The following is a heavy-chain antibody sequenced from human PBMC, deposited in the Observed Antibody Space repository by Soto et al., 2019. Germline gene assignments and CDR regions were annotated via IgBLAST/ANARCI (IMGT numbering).Heavy chain of an antibody. CDR3: ATAYYYDGRGYPESDAFDI. J-gene: IGHJ3*02. CDR2: INPNSGGT. D-gene: IGHD3-22*01. V-gene: IGHV1-2*02. Sequence: EASVKVSCKSSGYTFTAYYVHWVRQAPGQGLEWMGWINPNSGGTNNAQKFQGRVTMTRDTSISTAYMELSRLRSDDTAVYYCATAYYYDGRGYPESDAFDIWGHGTMVTVSS. CDR1: GYTFTAYY.